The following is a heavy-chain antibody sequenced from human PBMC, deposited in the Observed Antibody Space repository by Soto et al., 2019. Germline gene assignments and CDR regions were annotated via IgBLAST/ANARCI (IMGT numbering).Heavy chain of an antibody. CDR1: GGSISSYY. Sequence: SETLSLTCTVSGGSISSYYWSWIRQPPGKGLEWIGYIYYSGTTNYNPSLKSRVTISVDTSKNQFSLKLSSVTAADTAVYYCSRDEVMRGGGSLYYFDYWGQGTLVTVSS. CDR2: IYYSGTT. V-gene: IGHV4-59*12. J-gene: IGHJ4*02. D-gene: IGHD2-8*01. CDR3: SRDEVMRGGGSLYYFDY.